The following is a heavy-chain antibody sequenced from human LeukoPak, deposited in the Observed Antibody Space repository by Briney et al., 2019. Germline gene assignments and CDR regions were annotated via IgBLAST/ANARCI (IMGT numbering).Heavy chain of an antibody. CDR3: ARGFFYDILTGLAAFDY. D-gene: IGHD3-9*01. Sequence: PGGSLRLSCAASEFTVSNNYMSWVRQAPGKGLEWVSAISGSGGSTYYADSVKGRFTISRDNSKNTLYLQMNSLRAEDTAVYYCARGFFYDILTGLAAFDYWGQGTLVTVSS. CDR2: ISGSGGST. V-gene: IGHV3-23*01. J-gene: IGHJ4*02. CDR1: EFTVSNNY.